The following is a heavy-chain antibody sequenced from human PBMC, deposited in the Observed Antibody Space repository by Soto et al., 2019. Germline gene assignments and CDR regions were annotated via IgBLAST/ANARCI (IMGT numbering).Heavy chain of an antibody. J-gene: IGHJ4*02. CDR2: INSDGSST. V-gene: IGHV3-74*01. D-gene: IGHD6-6*01. CDR3: ARARRLPSSVGGSSFDY. CDR1: GFTFSSYW. Sequence: GGSLRLSCAASGFTFSSYWMHWVRQAPGKGLVWVSRINSDGSSTSYADSVKGRFTISRDNAKNTLYLQMNSLRAEDTAVYYRARARRLPSSVGGSSFDYWGQGTLVTVSS.